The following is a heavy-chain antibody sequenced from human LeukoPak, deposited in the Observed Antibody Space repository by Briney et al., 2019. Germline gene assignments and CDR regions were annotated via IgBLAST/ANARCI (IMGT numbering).Heavy chain of an antibody. CDR1: GYSFTSYW. Sequence: GESLKISCKGSGYSFTSYWIGWVHQMPGKGLEWMGIIYPGDSDTRYSPSFQGQVTISADKSISTAYLQWSSLKASDTAMYYCARRGAYYYDSSGYHPFDYWGQGTLVTVSS. V-gene: IGHV5-51*07. J-gene: IGHJ4*02. CDR2: IYPGDSDT. D-gene: IGHD3-22*01. CDR3: ARRGAYYYDSSGYHPFDY.